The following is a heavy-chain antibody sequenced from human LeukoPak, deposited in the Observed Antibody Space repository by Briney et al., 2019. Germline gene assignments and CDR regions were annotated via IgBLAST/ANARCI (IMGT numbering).Heavy chain of an antibody. CDR2: ISGSGGST. J-gene: IGHJ4*02. CDR1: GFTFSSYA. V-gene: IGHV3-23*01. D-gene: IGHD2-15*01. Sequence: GGCLRLSCAASGFTFSSYAMSWVRQAPGKGLEWVSAISGSGGSTYYADSVKGRFTISRDNSKNTLYLQMNSLRAEDTAVYYCAKDIVVVVAATFDYWGQGTLVTVSS. CDR3: AKDIVVVVAATFDY.